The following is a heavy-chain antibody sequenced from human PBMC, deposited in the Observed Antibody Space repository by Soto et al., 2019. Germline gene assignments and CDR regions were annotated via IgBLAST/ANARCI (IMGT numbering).Heavy chain of an antibody. CDR3: AYGDSRGPFDS. J-gene: IGHJ4*02. Sequence: SETLSLTCTVSGGSISSSSYYWSWIRQPPGKGLEWIGYIYNSGSTNYNPSLKSRVTISVDTSKNQFSLKLSSVTAADTAVYYCAYGDSRGPFDSWGQGTLVTVSS. V-gene: IGHV4-61*01. CDR2: IYNSGST. CDR1: GGSISSSSYY. D-gene: IGHD4-17*01.